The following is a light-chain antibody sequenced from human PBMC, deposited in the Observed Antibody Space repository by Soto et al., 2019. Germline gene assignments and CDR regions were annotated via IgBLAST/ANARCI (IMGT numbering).Light chain of an antibody. Sequence: DIQMTQSPSTLSASVGDRVTITCRASQSISTWLAWYQQKPGIAPKLLIHKASTLESGVPSRFSGSGYGTEFTLTISGLQPEDSATYYCQQYERYSTFGQGTKVDI. CDR2: KAS. J-gene: IGKJ1*01. CDR3: QQYERYST. V-gene: IGKV1-5*03. CDR1: QSISTW.